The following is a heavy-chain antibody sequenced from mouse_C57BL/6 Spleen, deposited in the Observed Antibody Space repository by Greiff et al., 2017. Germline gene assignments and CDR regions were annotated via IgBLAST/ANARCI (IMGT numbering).Heavy chain of an antibody. D-gene: IGHD4-1*01. Sequence: VQLQQSGAELVRPGTSVKVSCKASGYAFTNYLIEWVKQRPGQGLEWIGVINPGSGGTNYNETFKGKATLTADKSSSTAYMQLSSLTSEDSAVYFCARRANWDPWYFDVWGTGTTVTVSS. J-gene: IGHJ1*03. CDR2: INPGSGGT. CDR3: ARRANWDPWYFDV. V-gene: IGHV1-54*01. CDR1: GYAFTNYL.